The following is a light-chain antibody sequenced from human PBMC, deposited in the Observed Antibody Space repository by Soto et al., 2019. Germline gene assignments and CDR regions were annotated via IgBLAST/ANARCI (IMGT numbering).Light chain of an antibody. CDR1: NVGGRS. CDR3: QVWEATGDQVV. Sequence: SYELTQPPSVAVAPGETARISCGGNNVGGRSVHWYQQKPGQAPFLVIYYDSDRPSGIPERFPGSNSGNTATLIISRVEAGDEAEYYCQVWEATGDQVVFGGGTKLTVL. J-gene: IGLJ2*01. CDR2: YDS. V-gene: IGLV3-21*01.